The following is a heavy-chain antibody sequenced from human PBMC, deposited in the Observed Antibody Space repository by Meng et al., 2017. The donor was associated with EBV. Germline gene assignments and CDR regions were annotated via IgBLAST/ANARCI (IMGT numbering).Heavy chain of an antibody. CDR1: GYTFTGYY. V-gene: IGHV1-2*06. CDR3: ARVGIAVAGTGDY. D-gene: IGHD6-19*01. CDR2: INPNSGGT. Sequence: QVHVVLSGGEVNNAGASVKVSCKASGYTFTGYYMHWVRQAPGQGLEWMGRINPNSGGTNYAQKFQGRVTMTRDTSISTAYMELSRLRSDDTAVYYCARVGIAVAGTGDYWGQGTLVTVSS. J-gene: IGHJ4*02.